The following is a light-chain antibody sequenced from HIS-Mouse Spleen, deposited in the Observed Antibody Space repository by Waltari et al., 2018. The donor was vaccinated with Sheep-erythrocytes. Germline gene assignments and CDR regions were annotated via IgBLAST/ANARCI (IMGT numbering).Light chain of an antibody. J-gene: IGKJ2*01. Sequence: DTQLTQSPSYLSSSVGNRVTITCRASQGISSYLAWYQQKPGKAPKILIYAASTLQSGVPSRFSGSGSGTEFTLKISSLQPDDFATYYCQQLNSYPHTFGQGTKLEIK. CDR1: QGISSY. CDR3: QQLNSYPHT. CDR2: AAS. V-gene: IGKV1-9*01.